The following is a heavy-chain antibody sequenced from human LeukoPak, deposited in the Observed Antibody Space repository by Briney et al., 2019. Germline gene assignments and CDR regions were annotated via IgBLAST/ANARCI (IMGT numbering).Heavy chain of an antibody. CDR1: GGSISSSSYY. J-gene: IGHJ3*02. Sequence: SETLSLTCTVSGGSISSSSYYWGWIRQPPGKGLEWIGGIYYSGSTYYNPSLKSRVTISVDTSKNQFSLKLSSVTAADTAVYYCARSNWNYRGPFDIWGQGTMVTVSS. CDR3: ARSNWNYRGPFDI. D-gene: IGHD1-7*01. V-gene: IGHV4-39*01. CDR2: IYYSGST.